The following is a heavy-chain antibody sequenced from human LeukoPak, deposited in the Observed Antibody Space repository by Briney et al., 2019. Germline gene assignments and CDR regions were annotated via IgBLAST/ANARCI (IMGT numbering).Heavy chain of an antibody. Sequence: AGGSLRLSCAASGFTFSSYNMDWVRQAPGKGLEWVSFIDSSSRYIYQADSVKGRFTISRDNAKSSVFLQMNSLRAEDTAVYYCARVGGHCTSTSCPPPDYWGQGTLGTVSS. CDR2: IDSSSRYI. CDR1: GFTFSSYN. CDR3: ARVGGHCTSTSCPPPDY. V-gene: IGHV3-21*01. J-gene: IGHJ4*02. D-gene: IGHD2-2*01.